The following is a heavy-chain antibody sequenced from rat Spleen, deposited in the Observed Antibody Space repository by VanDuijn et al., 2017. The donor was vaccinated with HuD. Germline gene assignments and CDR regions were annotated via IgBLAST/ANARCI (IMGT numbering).Heavy chain of an antibody. CDR2: IIYDGSRT. J-gene: IGHJ2*01. D-gene: IGHD1-1*01. CDR3: ATHDLLQWIFDY. V-gene: IGHV5S10*01. CDR1: GFTFSDYN. Sequence: EVQLVESGGGLVQPGRSLKLSCAASGFTFSDYNMAWVRQAPKKGLEWVATIIYDGSRTYYRDSVKGRFTISRDNAKSTLYLQMDSLRSEDTATYYCATHDLLQWIFDYWGQGVMVTVSS.